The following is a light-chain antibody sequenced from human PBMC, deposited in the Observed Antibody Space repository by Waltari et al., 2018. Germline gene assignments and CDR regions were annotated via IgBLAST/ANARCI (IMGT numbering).Light chain of an antibody. CDR1: QSVISN. CDR3: QQYETYSPYT. V-gene: IGKV1-5*03. CDR2: QAS. J-gene: IGKJ2*01. Sequence: DIQLTQSPSTLSASVGDRVTITCRASQSVISNLAWYQQKPGKDPTLLIWQASNLQGGVPPRISGSGSGTEFTLTISSLQPDDSATYYCQQYETYSPYTFGQGTKVEI.